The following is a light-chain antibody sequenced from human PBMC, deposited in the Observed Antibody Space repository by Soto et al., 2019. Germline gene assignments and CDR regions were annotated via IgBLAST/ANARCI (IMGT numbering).Light chain of an antibody. CDR2: DVT. Sequence: QSVLTQPASVSGSPGQSITISCTGTSSDVGGYNYVSWYQQYPGKAPKLMIYDVTHRPSGVSNRFSGSKSGNTASLTISGLQAEDEADYYCSSCASSSPWVFGGGTKLTVL. CDR3: SSCASSSPWV. V-gene: IGLV2-14*01. CDR1: SSDVGGYNY. J-gene: IGLJ2*01.